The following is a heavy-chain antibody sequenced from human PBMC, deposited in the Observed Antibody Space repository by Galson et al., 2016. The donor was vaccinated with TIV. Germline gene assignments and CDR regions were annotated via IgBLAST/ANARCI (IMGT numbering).Heavy chain of an antibody. Sequence: SVKVSCKASGYSFTVYRVHWVRQAPGQGLEWMGWIHPQNGGANYAQKFQGRVTLTRDTSISTVYMELRRLKSDDTAVYFCTRGGGGAYTFDAFDIWGQETMVTVSS. CDR1: GYSFTVYR. CDR2: IHPQNGGA. V-gene: IGHV1-2*02. J-gene: IGHJ3*02. CDR3: TRGGGGAYTFDAFDI. D-gene: IGHD2/OR15-2a*01.